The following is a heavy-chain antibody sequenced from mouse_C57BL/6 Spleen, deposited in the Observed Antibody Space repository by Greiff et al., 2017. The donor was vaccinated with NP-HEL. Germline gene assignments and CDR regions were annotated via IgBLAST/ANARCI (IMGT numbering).Heavy chain of an antibody. CDR3: SRSTTVVAFYYFDD. V-gene: IGHV14-2*01. D-gene: IGHD1-1*01. Sequence: VQLQQSGAELVKPGASVKLSCTASGFNIKDYCMHWVRQRTEQGLEWIGRIDPEGGDTKYAAKFKGKATITADTSSNTAYLQLSSLTAADTSVYYCSRSTTVVAFYYFDDWGQGTTLTVSS. CDR2: IDPEGGDT. CDR1: GFNIKDYC. J-gene: IGHJ2*01.